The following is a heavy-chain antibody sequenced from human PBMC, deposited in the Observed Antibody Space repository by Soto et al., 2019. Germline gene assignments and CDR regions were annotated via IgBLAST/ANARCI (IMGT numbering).Heavy chain of an antibody. CDR1: GGSFSGYS. CDR3: ARDSGYYDSSGGDTFFDY. D-gene: IGHD3-22*01. J-gene: IGHJ4*02. V-gene: IGHV4-34*01. CDR2: INHSGST. Sequence: SETLSLTCPVYGGSFSGYSWSWIRQPPGKGLEWIGEINHSGSTNYNPSLKSRVTISVDTSKNQFSLKLSSVTAADTAVYYCARDSGYYDSSGGDTFFDYWGQGTLVTVSS.